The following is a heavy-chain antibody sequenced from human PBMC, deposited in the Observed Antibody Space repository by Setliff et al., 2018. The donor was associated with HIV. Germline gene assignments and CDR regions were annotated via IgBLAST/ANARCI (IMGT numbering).Heavy chain of an antibody. V-gene: IGHV4-4*07. CDR1: GGSISSYY. CDR2: IYTSGST. D-gene: IGHD2-8*02. J-gene: IGHJ4*02. Sequence: SETLSLTCTVSGGSISSYYWSWIRQPAGKGLEWIGRIYTSGSTNYNPSLKSRVTMSLDTSRDQFSLNLRSVTAADTAVYFCARLIHTGLLYFDFWGLGTLVTVSS. CDR3: ARLIHTGLLYFDF.